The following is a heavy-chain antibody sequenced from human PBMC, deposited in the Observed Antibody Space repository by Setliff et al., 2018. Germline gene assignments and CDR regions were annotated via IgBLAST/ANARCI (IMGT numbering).Heavy chain of an antibody. Sequence: ASVKVSCKASGGTFSNYDISWVRQAPGQGLEWMGGIIPIFGTTNYAQRFQGRVTITTDESTSTAYMELSSLRSEDTAVYYCARERGDIVTTTSYYMDVWGKGTTVTVSS. CDR2: IIPIFGTT. V-gene: IGHV1-69*05. CDR3: ARERGDIVTTTSYYMDV. D-gene: IGHD5-12*01. J-gene: IGHJ6*03. CDR1: GGTFSNYD.